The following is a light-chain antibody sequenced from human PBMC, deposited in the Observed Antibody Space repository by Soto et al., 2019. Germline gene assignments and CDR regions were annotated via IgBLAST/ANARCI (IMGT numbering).Light chain of an antibody. V-gene: IGKV3-20*01. CDR1: QSVSRSY. J-gene: IGKJ2*01. Sequence: IVLPQSPGTLSLSPGERATLYCRASQSVSRSYLAWYQQKPGQAPRLLIYGASSRATGIPDRFSGSGSGTDFSLTISRLEPEDFAVYYCQQYGSSHMYTFGQGTKLEIK. CDR3: QQYGSSHMYT. CDR2: GAS.